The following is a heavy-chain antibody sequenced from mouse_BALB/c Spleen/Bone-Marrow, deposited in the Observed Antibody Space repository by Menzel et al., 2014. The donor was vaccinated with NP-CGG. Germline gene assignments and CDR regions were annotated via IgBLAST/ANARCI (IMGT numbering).Heavy chain of an antibody. CDR2: IWTGGGT. V-gene: IGHV2-9-2*01. Sequence: VQLVESGPGLVAPSQSLSITCTVSGFSLTTYDINWIRQPPGKGLEWLGVIWTGGGTNYNSAFMSRLNITKDDSKSQVFLKMNSLQTDDTAIYYCVREYGNFAWFAYSGQGTLVTVVA. CDR1: GFSLTTYD. CDR3: VREYGNFAWFAY. D-gene: IGHD2-10*02. J-gene: IGHJ3*01.